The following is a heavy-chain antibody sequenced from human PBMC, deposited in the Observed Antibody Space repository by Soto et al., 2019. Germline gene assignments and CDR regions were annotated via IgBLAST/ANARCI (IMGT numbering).Heavy chain of an antibody. V-gene: IGHV4-39*01. D-gene: IGHD3-22*01. CDR3: ARHRQYYDTSGYQQRYFDY. CDR1: GGSISSSPYY. Sequence: SETLSLTCSVSGGSISSSPYYWGWIRQPPGKGLEWLGTIYYSGTTPYNPSLKSRVIISVDTSNNQLFLKLRSVTAADTAVYYCARHRQYYDTSGYQQRYFDYWGQGTQVTVSS. CDR2: IYYSGTT. J-gene: IGHJ4*02.